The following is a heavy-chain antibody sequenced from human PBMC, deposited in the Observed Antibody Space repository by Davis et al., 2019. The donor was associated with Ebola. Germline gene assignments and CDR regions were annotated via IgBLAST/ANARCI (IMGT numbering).Heavy chain of an antibody. J-gene: IGHJ6*02. CDR1: GFTFSDYY. CDR3: ARSRDPRTTWLYYYGMDI. D-gene: IGHD1-7*01. Sequence: PGGSLRLSCAASGFTFSDYYMTWIRQAPGKGLEWVSSISGDGTYTNYADSLKGRITISRDNARNSLYLQMNSLRAEDTAVYYCARSRDPRTTWLYYYGMDIWGQGTTVTVSS. CDR2: ISGDGTYT. V-gene: IGHV3-11*06.